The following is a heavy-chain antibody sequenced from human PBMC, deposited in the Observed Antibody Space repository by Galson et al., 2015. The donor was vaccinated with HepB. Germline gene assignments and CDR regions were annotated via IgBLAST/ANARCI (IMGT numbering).Heavy chain of an antibody. CDR2: ISAYNEHI. CDR3: AKYGDRAAPRVTTRIYFDY. J-gene: IGHJ4*02. D-gene: IGHD4-17*01. Sequence: SVKVSCKAPGYSFPNYGISWVRQAPGQGLEWMGWISAYNEHINYAQKFQGRLTVTTDTSTNTAYMELTNLRSDDTAVYYCAKYGDRAAPRVTTRIYFDYWRQGTLVTVSS. CDR1: GYSFPNYG. V-gene: IGHV1-18*01.